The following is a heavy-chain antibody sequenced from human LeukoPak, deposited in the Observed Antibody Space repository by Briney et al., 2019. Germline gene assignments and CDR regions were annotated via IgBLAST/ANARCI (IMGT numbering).Heavy chain of an antibody. CDR2: IKHDGSEE. V-gene: IGHV3-7*01. D-gene: IGHD3-3*01. Sequence: HPGGSLRLSCAASGITFSSLWMSWFRQAPGKGLERVADIKHDGSEEHYVASVKGRFTISRDNAKLYLQMNSLRAEDTAVYYCAKDFTIFGYYYYMDVWGKGTTVTVSS. J-gene: IGHJ6*03. CDR1: GITFSSLW. CDR3: AKDFTIFGYYYYMDV.